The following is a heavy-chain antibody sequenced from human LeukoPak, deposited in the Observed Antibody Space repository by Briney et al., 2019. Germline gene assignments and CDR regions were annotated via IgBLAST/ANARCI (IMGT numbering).Heavy chain of an antibody. V-gene: IGHV1-8*01. CDR1: GYTFTSYD. Sequence: ASVKVSCKASGYTFTSYDISWVRPATGQGLEWMGWMNPTSGDTEYAQKFQGRITMTMSTSISTAYMELTSLRSEDTAVYYCARGHNYYGMDVWGQGTTVTVTS. CDR2: MNPTSGDT. CDR3: ARGHNYYGMDV. J-gene: IGHJ6*02.